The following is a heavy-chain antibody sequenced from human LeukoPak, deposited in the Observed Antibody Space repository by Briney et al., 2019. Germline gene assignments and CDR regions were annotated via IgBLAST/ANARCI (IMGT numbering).Heavy chain of an antibody. CDR2: FDPEEGEI. V-gene: IGHV1-24*01. Sequence: AAVKVSCKVSGETLTEISMHWVRQAPGKGLEWMGGFDPEEGEIIYAQQFEGRVVMTEDTSTDTAYLEFGSLTSEDTAVYFCATLVTAYCGGDCLTYIDYWGQGTLVTVSS. J-gene: IGHJ4*02. CDR3: ATLVTAYCGGDCLTYIDY. CDR1: GETLTEIS. D-gene: IGHD2-21*02.